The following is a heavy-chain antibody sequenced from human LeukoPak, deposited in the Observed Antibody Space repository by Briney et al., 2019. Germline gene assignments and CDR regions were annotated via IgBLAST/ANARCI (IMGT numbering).Heavy chain of an antibody. V-gene: IGHV4-59*01. J-gene: IGHJ4*02. CDR2: IPYSGST. Sequence: SETLSLTCTVSGGSISSYYWSWIRQPPGKGLNWIGYIPYSGSTNYNPSLKSRVTISVDTSKNQFSLNLSSVTAADTAVYYCARVSSVGSLFDYWGQGALVTVSS. D-gene: IGHD3-10*01. CDR3: ARVSSVGSLFDY. CDR1: GGSISSYY.